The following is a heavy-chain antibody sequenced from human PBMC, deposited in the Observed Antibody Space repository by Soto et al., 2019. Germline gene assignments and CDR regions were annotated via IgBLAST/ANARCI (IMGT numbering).Heavy chain of an antibody. D-gene: IGHD3-16*01. J-gene: IGHJ3*01. CDR2: IYWDDDT. V-gene: IGHV2-5*02. CDR3: AHAFGGTSWPNDAFDV. CDR1: GFSFSADGVG. Sequence: QITLKESGPTLVKPTQTLTLTCIFSGFSFSADGVGVGWIRQPPGTALEWLALIYWDDDTRYRPSLKSRLTSTKDSSKNQVVLTMTNMDPVDTATYYCAHAFGGTSWPNDAFDVWGQGTVVTVSS.